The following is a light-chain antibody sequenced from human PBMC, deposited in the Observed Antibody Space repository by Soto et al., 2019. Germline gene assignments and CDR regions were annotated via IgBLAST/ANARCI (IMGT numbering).Light chain of an antibody. CDR3: QQYGSSIT. Sequence: EIVLTQSPATLSLSPGERATLSCRASQSVGSYLAWYQQKPGQAPRLLIYATSNRATGIPGRFSGSGSGTDFTLTISSLEPEDFAVYYCQQYGSSITFGQGTRLEIK. CDR2: ATS. V-gene: IGKV3-11*01. CDR1: QSVGSY. J-gene: IGKJ5*01.